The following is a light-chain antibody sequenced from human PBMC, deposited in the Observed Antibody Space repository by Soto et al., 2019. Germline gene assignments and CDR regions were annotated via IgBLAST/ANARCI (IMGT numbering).Light chain of an antibody. V-gene: IGKV1-5*01. CDR3: QQYSLYWT. J-gene: IGKJ1*01. CDR1: QGISSW. Sequence: DIQMTQSPSTLAASLLDRVTVTGRASQGISSWVAWYQQKPGKVPKLLIYDASTLQSGVPSRFSGSGSGTEFTLTITSLQPDDFATYYCQQYSLYWTFGQGTKVDIK. CDR2: DAS.